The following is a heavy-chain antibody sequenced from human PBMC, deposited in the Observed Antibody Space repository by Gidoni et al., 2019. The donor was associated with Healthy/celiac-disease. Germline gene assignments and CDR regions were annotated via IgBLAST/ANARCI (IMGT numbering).Heavy chain of an antibody. V-gene: IGHV2-70*01. D-gene: IGHD6-13*01. J-gene: IGHJ6*02. Sequence: QVTLRASGPALVQPTQTLTLTCTFSGFSLSTSVMCLSWIRQPPGKALEWLALIDWDDDKYYSTSLKTRLTISKDTSKNQVVLTMTNMDPVDTATYYCARILQYSSSWRYYYYGMDVWGQGTTVTVSS. CDR2: IDWDDDK. CDR3: ARILQYSSSWRYYYYGMDV. CDR1: GFSLSTSVMC.